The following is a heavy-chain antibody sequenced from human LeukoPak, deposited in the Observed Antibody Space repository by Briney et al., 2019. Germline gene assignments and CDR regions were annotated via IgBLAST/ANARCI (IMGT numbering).Heavy chain of an antibody. Sequence: ASVKVSCKASGYTFTGYYMHWVRQAPGQGLEWMGWINPNSGGTNYAQKFQGRATMTRDTSISTAYMELSRLRSDDTAVYYCARELHNWNYVPHFDYWGQGTLVTVSS. CDR1: GYTFTGYY. J-gene: IGHJ4*02. D-gene: IGHD1-7*01. CDR3: ARELHNWNYVPHFDY. V-gene: IGHV1-2*02. CDR2: INPNSGGT.